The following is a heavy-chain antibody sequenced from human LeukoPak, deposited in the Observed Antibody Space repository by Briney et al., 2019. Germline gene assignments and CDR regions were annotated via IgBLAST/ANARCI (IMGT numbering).Heavy chain of an antibody. Sequence: MSSETLSLTCAVSGGSISDGGYYWSWIRQHPGKGLEWIGYIYDSGATYYSPALQSRVAISVDTSDNKFSLKLRSLTAADTAVYYCARGGDQRGFDYWGQGTLVTVSS. CDR3: ARGGDQRGFDY. D-gene: IGHD3-16*01. V-gene: IGHV4-31*11. CDR2: IYDSGAT. J-gene: IGHJ4*02. CDR1: GGSISDGGYY.